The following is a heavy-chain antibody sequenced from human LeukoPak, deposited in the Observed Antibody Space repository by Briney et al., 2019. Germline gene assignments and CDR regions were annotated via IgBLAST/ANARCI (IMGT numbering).Heavy chain of an antibody. J-gene: IGHJ5*02. D-gene: IGHD4-17*01. CDR2: ISWDSGII. Sequence: PGRSLRLSCAASGFIFDDYAMHWVRQAPGKGLEWVSGISWDSGIIGYADSVKGRFTIGRDNAKNSLYLQMDSLRPEDTALYYCVKEQTTVSLSGWFDPLGQGTLVTVSS. CDR1: GFIFDDYA. V-gene: IGHV3-9*01. CDR3: VKEQTTVSLSGWFDP.